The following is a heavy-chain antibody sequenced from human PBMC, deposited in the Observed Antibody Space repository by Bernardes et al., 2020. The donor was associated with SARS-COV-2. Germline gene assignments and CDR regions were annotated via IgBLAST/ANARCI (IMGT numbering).Heavy chain of an antibody. CDR3: ARARGPGTLDS. D-gene: IGHD5-12*01. CDR2: MKQGGSQT. CDR1: GFTFSDYW. J-gene: IGHJ4*02. Sequence: GSLRRSCAASGFTFSDYWMNWVRQAPGKGLEWVANMKQGGSQTYNVDSVKGRFTISRDNAKNSLYLQMNSLRAEDTAIYYCARARGPGTLDSWGQGILVTVSS. V-gene: IGHV3-7*01.